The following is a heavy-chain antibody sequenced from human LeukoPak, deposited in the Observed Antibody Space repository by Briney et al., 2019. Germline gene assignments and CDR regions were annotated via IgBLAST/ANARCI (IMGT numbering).Heavy chain of an antibody. CDR3: AKDLAKITMVRGARSTPFDP. V-gene: IGHV3-23*01. J-gene: IGHJ5*02. Sequence: GGSLRLSCAASGFTFSSYGMSWVRQAPGKGLEWVSVISSSGGSTSYADAVKGRFTISRDNSKNTLYLQMNSLRAEDTAVYYCAKDLAKITMVRGARSTPFDPWGQGTLVTVSS. CDR1: GFTFSSYG. CDR2: ISSSGGST. D-gene: IGHD3-10*01.